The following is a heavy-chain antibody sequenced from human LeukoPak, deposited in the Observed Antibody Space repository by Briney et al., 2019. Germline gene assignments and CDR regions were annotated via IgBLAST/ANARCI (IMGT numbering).Heavy chain of an antibody. CDR2: INHSGST. Sequence: SETLSLTCAVYGESFSGYYWSWIRQPPGKGLEWIGEINHSGSTNYNPSLKSRVTISVDTSKNQFSLKLSSVTAADTAVYYCARGRGYSYGYRKFSSYYFDYWGQGTLVTVSS. CDR1: GESFSGYY. V-gene: IGHV4-34*01. CDR3: ARGRGYSYGYRKFSSYYFDY. D-gene: IGHD5-18*01. J-gene: IGHJ4*02.